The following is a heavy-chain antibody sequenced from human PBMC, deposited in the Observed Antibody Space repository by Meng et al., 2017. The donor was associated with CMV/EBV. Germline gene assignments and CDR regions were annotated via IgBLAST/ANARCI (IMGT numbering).Heavy chain of an antibody. J-gene: IGHJ6*02. Sequence: GESLKISCAASGFTFSSYSMNWVRQAPGKGLEWVSYISSSSSTIYYADSVKGRFTISRDNAKNSLYLQMNSLRAEDTAVYYCAIQGDCGSDCYVNGYYGMDVWGQGTTVTVSS. D-gene: IGHD2-21*01. CDR3: AIQGDCGSDCYVNGYYGMDV. CDR1: GFTFSSYS. V-gene: IGHV3-48*04. CDR2: ISSSSSTI.